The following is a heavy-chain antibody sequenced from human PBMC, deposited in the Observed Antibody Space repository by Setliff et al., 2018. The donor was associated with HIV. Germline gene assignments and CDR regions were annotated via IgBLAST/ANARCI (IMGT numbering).Heavy chain of an antibody. D-gene: IGHD1-26*01. J-gene: IGHJ4*01. Sequence: PGGSLRLSCAASGFTFMNYAMSWVRQAPGKGLAWVSTISGSGGDTYYADSVKGRFTISRDNARNSFYLQMNSLRVDDTAVYFCARDKWASGFDFWGHGTLVTVSS. CDR3: ARDKWASGFDF. CDR1: GFTFMNYA. V-gene: IGHV3-23*01. CDR2: ISGSGGDT.